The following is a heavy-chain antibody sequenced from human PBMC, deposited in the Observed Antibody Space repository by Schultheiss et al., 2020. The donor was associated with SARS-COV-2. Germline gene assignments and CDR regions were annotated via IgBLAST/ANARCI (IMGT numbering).Heavy chain of an antibody. Sequence: SETLSLTCAVYGGSFSGYYWSWIRQPPGKGLEWIGEIYHSGSTNYNPSLKSRVTISVDTSKNQFSLKLSSVTAADTAVYYCARVGRPFVVRGVRGAPFDPWGQGTLVTVSS. CDR3: ARVGRPFVVRGVRGAPFDP. D-gene: IGHD3-10*01. CDR1: GGSFSGYY. V-gene: IGHV4-34*01. J-gene: IGHJ5*02. CDR2: IYHSGST.